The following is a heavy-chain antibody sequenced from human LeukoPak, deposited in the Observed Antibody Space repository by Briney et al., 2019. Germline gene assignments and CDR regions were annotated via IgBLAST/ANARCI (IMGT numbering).Heavy chain of an antibody. D-gene: IGHD3-10*02. V-gene: IGHV4-59*01. CDR3: ARDPGLSGGAFDI. CDR2: IYYSGST. J-gene: IGHJ3*02. CDR1: GGSISSYY. Sequence: PSETLSLTCTVSGGSISSYYWSWIRQPPGKGLEWIGYIYYSGSTNYNPSLKSRVTISVDTSKNQFSLKLSSVTAADTAVYYCARDPGLSGGAFDIWGQGTMVTVSS.